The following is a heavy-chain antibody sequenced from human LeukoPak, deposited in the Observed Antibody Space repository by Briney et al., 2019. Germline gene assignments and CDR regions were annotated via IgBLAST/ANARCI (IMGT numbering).Heavy chain of an antibody. CDR2: ISSSSSDI. CDR1: GFTFSTYS. J-gene: IGHJ4*02. CDR3: ARAGFGTPDY. V-gene: IGHV3-21*01. Sequence: PGGSMRLSCAASGFTFSTYSMNWVSQAPGKGLEWVSSISSSSSDIYYADSVKGRFTISRDNAKNSLYLQMNSLRAEDTAVYYCARAGFGTPDYWGQGTLVTVSS. D-gene: IGHD3-10*01.